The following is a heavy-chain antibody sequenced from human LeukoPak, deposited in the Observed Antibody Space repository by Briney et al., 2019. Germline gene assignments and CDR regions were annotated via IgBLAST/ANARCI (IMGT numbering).Heavy chain of an antibody. V-gene: IGHV3-30-3*01. CDR1: GFTFSSYA. D-gene: IGHD1-14*01. J-gene: IGHJ4*02. CDR3: ARGAGIIDY. CDR2: ISYDGSNK. Sequence: GGSLRLSCAASGFTFSSYAMHWVRQAPGKGLEWVAVISYDGSNKYYADSVKGRFTISRDNSKNTLYLQMNSLRAEDTAVYYCARGAGIIDYWGQGTLVTVSS.